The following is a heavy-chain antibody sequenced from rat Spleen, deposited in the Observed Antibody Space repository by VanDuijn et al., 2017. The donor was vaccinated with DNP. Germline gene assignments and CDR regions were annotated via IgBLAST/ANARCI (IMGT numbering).Heavy chain of an antibody. CDR1: GFDFKNFP. CDR3: TRTDGSYGFDF. V-gene: IGHV5-46*01. Sequence: EVQLVESGGGLVQPGRSMRLSCAASGFDFKNFPMAWVRQAPTKGLEWVATIGVSGGSTYYRDSVKGRFTGSRDDAKTTLYLQMNSLRSEDTATYYCTRTDGSYGFDFWGQGVMVTVSS. CDR2: IGVSGGST. D-gene: IGHD1-3*01. J-gene: IGHJ2*01.